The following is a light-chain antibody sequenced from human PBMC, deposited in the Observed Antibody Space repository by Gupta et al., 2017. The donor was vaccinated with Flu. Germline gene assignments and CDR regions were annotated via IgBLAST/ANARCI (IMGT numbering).Light chain of an antibody. V-gene: IGKV3-11*01. Sequence: EIVLTQSPATLSLSPGERATLSCSASQSVSSYLAWYQQKPGQAPRLLIYDASNRATGIPARFSGSGSGTDFTLTISSLDPEDFAVYYCQQRSNWLTFGGGTKVEIK. J-gene: IGKJ4*01. CDR3: QQRSNWLT. CDR1: QSVSSY. CDR2: DAS.